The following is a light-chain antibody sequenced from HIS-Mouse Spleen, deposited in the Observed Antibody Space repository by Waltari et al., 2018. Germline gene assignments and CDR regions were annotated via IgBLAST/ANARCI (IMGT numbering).Light chain of an antibody. J-gene: IGLJ3*02. Sequence: QSALTQPASVSGSPGQSITISCTGTSSDVGGYHYVSGYQQHPGKAPKLMIYDVSNRPSGVSNRFSCSKSGNTASLTISGLQAEDEADYYCSSYTSSSTHWVFGGGTKLTVL. CDR2: DVS. V-gene: IGLV2-14*03. CDR3: SSYTSSSTHWV. CDR1: SSDVGGYHY.